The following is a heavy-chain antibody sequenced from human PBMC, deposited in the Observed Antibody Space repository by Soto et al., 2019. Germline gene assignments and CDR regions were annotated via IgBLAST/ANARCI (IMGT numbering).Heavy chain of an antibody. CDR1: GGSFSGYY. CDR3: ARVPHASIVVVANAMDV. J-gene: IGHJ6*02. D-gene: IGHD3-22*01. Sequence: SETLSLTCAVYGGSFSGYYWSWVRQPPGKGLEWIGEINHSGSTNYNPSLKSRVTISVDTSKNQFSLKLSSVTAADTAVYYCARVPHASIVVVANAMDVWGPGTTVNLAS. CDR2: INHSGST. V-gene: IGHV4-34*01.